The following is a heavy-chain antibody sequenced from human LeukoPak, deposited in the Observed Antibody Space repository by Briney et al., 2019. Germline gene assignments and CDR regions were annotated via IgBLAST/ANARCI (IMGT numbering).Heavy chain of an antibody. D-gene: IGHD2-8*01. CDR2: IRSKANSYAT. CDR1: GFTFSGSA. J-gene: IGHJ4*02. CDR3: ARDPPAVSINTYA. V-gene: IGHV3-73*01. Sequence: GGSLRLSCAASGFTFSGSAMHWVRQASGKGLEWVGRIRSKANSYATAYAASVKGRFTISRDDSKNTAYLQMNSLKTEDTAVYYCARDPPAVSINTYAWGQGTLVTVSS.